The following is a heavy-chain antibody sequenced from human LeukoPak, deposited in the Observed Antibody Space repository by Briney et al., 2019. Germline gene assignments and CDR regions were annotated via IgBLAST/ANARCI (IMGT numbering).Heavy chain of an antibody. D-gene: IGHD6-13*01. Sequence: GGSLRLSCAASGFTFSSYAMHWVRQAPGKGLEWVAVISYDGSNKYYADSVKGRFTISRDNSKNTLYLQMNSLRAEDTAVYYCAKGWTAAAGTPTWFDPWGQGTLVTVSS. J-gene: IGHJ5*02. CDR2: ISYDGSNK. V-gene: IGHV3-30-3*01. CDR3: AKGWTAAAGTPTWFDP. CDR1: GFTFSSYA.